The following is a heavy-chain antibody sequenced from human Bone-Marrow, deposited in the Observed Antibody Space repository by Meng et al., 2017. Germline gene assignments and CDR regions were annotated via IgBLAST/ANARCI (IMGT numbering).Heavy chain of an antibody. CDR2: ISYDGSNK. D-gene: IGHD3-22*01. Sequence: GESLKISCAASGFTFSSYAMHWVRQAPGKGLEWVAVISYDGSNKYYADSVKGRFTISRDNSKNTLYLRMNSLRAEDTAVYYCARPFYDSSGGPYYYYYYGMDVWGQGTTVTVSS. J-gene: IGHJ6*02. V-gene: IGHV3-30*01. CDR3: ARPFYDSSGGPYYYYYYGMDV. CDR1: GFTFSSYA.